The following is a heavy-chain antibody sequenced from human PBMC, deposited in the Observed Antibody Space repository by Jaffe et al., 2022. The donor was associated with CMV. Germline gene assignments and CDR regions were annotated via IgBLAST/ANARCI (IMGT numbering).Heavy chain of an antibody. Sequence: EVQLVESGGGLVQPGGSLRLSCAASGFTFSSYAMHWVRQAPGKGLEYVSAISSNGGSTYYANSVKGRFTISRDNSKNTLYLQMGSLRAEDMAVYYCARDSRNVDTNPLYRYYYYMDVWGKGTTVTVSS. CDR3: ARDSRNVDTNPLYRYYYYMDV. CDR2: ISSNGGST. J-gene: IGHJ6*03. D-gene: IGHD3-16*02. V-gene: IGHV3-64*01. CDR1: GFTFSSYA.